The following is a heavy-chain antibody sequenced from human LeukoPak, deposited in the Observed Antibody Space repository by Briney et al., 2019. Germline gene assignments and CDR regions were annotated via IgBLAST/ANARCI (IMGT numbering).Heavy chain of an antibody. Sequence: PSETLSLTCTVPGGSISSYYWSWIRQPPGKGPEWIGYIYDSGSTNYNPSLKSRVTISVDTSKNQFSLKLSSVTAADTAVYYCARQQEEAVAGRYNYYYMDVWRKGTTVTVSS. CDR1: GGSISSYY. CDR3: ARQQEEAVAGRYNYYYMDV. J-gene: IGHJ6*03. V-gene: IGHV4-59*08. CDR2: IYDSGST. D-gene: IGHD6-19*01.